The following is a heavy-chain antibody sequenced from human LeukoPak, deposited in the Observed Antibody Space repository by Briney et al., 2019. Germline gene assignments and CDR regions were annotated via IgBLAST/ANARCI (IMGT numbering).Heavy chain of an antibody. CDR2: ISAYNGNT. Sequence: GASVKVSCKASGYTFTSYGISWVRQAPGQGLEWMGWISAYNGNTNYAQKLQGRDTMTTDTSTSTAYMELRSLRSDDTAVYYCARANRWELAEYFQHWGQGTLVTVSS. CDR1: GYTFTSYG. V-gene: IGHV1-18*01. D-gene: IGHD1-26*01. J-gene: IGHJ1*01. CDR3: ARANRWELAEYFQH.